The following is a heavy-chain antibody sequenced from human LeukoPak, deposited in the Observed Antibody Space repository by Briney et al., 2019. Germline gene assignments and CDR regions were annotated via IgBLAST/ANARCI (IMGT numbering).Heavy chain of an antibody. CDR3: ARDSSSWYAYYYGMDV. J-gene: IGHJ6*04. Sequence: SQTLSLTCAVSGYSISSGYYWGWIRQPPGKGLEGIGAIYHSGSTYYNPSLKSRVTISVDTSKNQFSLKLSSVTAADTAVYYCARDSSSWYAYYYGMDVWGKGTTVTVSS. V-gene: IGHV4-38-2*02. CDR1: GYSISSGYY. D-gene: IGHD6-13*01. CDR2: IYHSGST.